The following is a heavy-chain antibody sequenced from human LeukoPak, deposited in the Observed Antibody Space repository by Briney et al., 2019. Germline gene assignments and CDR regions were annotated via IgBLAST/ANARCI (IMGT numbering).Heavy chain of an antibody. D-gene: IGHD5-12*01. J-gene: IGHJ4*02. Sequence: ASVKVSCKASGGTFSRYAISWVRQAPGQRLEWMGGIIPIFGRANYAQKFQGRVTITADESTSTAYMEVSSLRSEDTAVYYCARAYSGYDFFDYWGQGILVTVSS. CDR2: IIPIFGRA. V-gene: IGHV1-69*01. CDR1: GGTFSRYA. CDR3: ARAYSGYDFFDY.